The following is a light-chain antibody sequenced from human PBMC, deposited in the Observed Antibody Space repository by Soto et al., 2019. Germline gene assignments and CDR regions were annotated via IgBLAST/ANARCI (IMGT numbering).Light chain of an antibody. V-gene: IGKV3-15*01. J-gene: IGKJ1*01. CDR3: QQYNKWPPWT. CDR1: HSVSSV. CDR2: VAS. Sequence: IVVTLSPATVSVSPGESATLSCRASHSVSSVLALYHQKPCHAPMLLIYVASTRTTGIPARFSGSGSGAEFTLTISSLQAEDFAVYYCQQYNKWPPWTFGLGTKV.